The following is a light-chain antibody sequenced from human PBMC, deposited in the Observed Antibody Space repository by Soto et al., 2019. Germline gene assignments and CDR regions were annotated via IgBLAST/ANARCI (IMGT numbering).Light chain of an antibody. Sequence: EIVLTQSPATLSLSPGERATLSCRASQSVSSYLAWYQQKPGQAPRLLIYDASNRATGIPARFSGSGSGTDFTLTISSLEPEDFAVYYCQQRFGWTFGQGTKVDI. V-gene: IGKV3-11*01. CDR2: DAS. CDR1: QSVSSY. CDR3: QQRFGWT. J-gene: IGKJ1*01.